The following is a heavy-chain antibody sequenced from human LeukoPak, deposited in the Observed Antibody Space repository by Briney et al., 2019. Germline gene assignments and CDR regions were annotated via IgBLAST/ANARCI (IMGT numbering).Heavy chain of an antibody. D-gene: IGHD3-10*01. Sequence: GGSLRLSCAASGFTFSSYAMTWVRQAPEKGLEWVSTISGSGGSTYYADSVRGRFTISRDNSKNTLYLQMNSLRAEDTAVYYCAKEDTPITMVRGVKGNYFDYWGQGTLVTVSS. V-gene: IGHV3-23*01. CDR2: ISGSGGST. J-gene: IGHJ4*02. CDR1: GFTFSSYA. CDR3: AKEDTPITMVRGVKGNYFDY.